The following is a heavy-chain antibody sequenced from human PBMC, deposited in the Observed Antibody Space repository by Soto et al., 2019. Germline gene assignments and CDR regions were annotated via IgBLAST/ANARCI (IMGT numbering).Heavy chain of an antibody. Sequence: QEQLVQSGPEMKKPGSSVKVSCKDSGGLFSSFAISWVRQAPGQGLEWLGGIIPVFGTTNYAEKFQDRVTITADESTNTAYMELSGLRSGDTANYYCARGGGPYVWFNEFWGQGTLVTVSS. D-gene: IGHD3-16*01. J-gene: IGHJ4*02. CDR3: ARGGGPYVWFNEF. CDR2: IIPVFGTT. V-gene: IGHV1-69*01. CDR1: GGLFSSFA.